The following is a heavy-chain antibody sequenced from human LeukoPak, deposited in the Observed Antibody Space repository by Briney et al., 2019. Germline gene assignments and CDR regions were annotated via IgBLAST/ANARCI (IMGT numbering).Heavy chain of an antibody. CDR1: GGSISSGGYS. D-gene: IGHD1-1*01. CDR2: IYYSGST. Sequence: PSETLSLTCAVSGGSISSGGYSWSWIRQPPGKGLEWIGYIYYSGSTYYNPSLKSRVTISVDTSKNQFSLKLSSVTAADTAVYYCASFTTRYGRWFDPWGQGTLVTVSS. CDR3: ASFTTRYGRWFDP. V-gene: IGHV4-30-4*07. J-gene: IGHJ5*02.